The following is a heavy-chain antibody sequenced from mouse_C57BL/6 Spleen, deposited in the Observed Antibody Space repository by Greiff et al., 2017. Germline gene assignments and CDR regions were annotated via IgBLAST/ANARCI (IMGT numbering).Heavy chain of an antibody. J-gene: IGHJ3*01. D-gene: IGHD4-1*01. Sequence: EVQGVESGGGLVQPGGSLKLSCAASGFTFSDYYMYWVRQTPEKRLEWVAYISNGGGSTYYPDTVKGRFTISRDNAKNTLYLQMSRLKSEDTAMYYCASPSNWDGAWFAYWGQGTLVTVSA. CDR3: ASPSNWDGAWFAY. CDR1: GFTFSDYY. V-gene: IGHV5-12*01. CDR2: ISNGGGST.